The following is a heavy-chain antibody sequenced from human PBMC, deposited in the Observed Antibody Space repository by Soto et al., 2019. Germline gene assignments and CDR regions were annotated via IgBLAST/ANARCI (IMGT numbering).Heavy chain of an antibody. D-gene: IGHD6-19*01. CDR1: GGSFSGYY. V-gene: IGHV4-34*01. Sequence: SETLSLTCAVYGGSFSGYYWSWIRQPPGKGLEWIGEINHSGSTNYNPSLKSRVTISVDTSKNQFSLKLSSVTAADTAVYYCARLVGGWPGDWFDPWGQGTLVTVSS. CDR3: ARLVGGWPGDWFDP. CDR2: INHSGST. J-gene: IGHJ5*02.